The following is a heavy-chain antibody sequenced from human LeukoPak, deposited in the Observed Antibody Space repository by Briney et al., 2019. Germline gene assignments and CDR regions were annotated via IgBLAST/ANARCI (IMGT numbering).Heavy chain of an antibody. J-gene: IGHJ4*02. CDR3: ARLLRSGSYFYSYFDY. V-gene: IGHV5-51*01. CDR1: GSGFTSYW. CDR2: IYPGESDT. D-gene: IGHD3-10*01. Sequence: GEALEISFQGSGSGFTSYWIGWVRPVPGKGVGWMGIIYPGESDTRYSPSFPGQVTISADKSISPAYLQWSSLKASDTAMYYCARLLRSGSYFYSYFDYWGQGTLVTVSS.